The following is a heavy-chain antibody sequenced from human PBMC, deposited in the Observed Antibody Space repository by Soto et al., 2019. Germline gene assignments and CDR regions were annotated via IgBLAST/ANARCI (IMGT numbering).Heavy chain of an antibody. CDR3: ARDVIGGVARPGDY. J-gene: IGHJ4*02. CDR1: GGSISRGNYY. CDR2: IYYTGSD. D-gene: IGHD6-6*01. V-gene: IGHV4-31*03. Sequence: QVQLQESGPGLVKPSQTLSLTCTVSGGSISRGNYYWSRIRQHPGKGLEWIGYIYYTGSDYYNPSLKSRVTISVDTSKNQFSLKLSAVTAADTAVYYWARDVIGGVARPGDYWGQGTLVTVSS.